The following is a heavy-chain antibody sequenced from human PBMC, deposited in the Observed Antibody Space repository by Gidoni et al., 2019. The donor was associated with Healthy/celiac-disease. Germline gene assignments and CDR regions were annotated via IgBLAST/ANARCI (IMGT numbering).Heavy chain of an antibody. CDR3: AKDGIDYDFWSGYYTIYYYYMDV. CDR1: GFTFSSYG. CDR2: ISYDGSNK. Sequence: QVQLVESGGGVVQPGRSLRLSCAASGFTFSSYGMPWFRQAPGKGLEWVAVISYDGSNKYYADSVKGRFTISRDNSKNTLYLQMNSLRAEDTAVYYCAKDGIDYDFWSGYYTIYYYYMDVWGKGTTVTVSS. D-gene: IGHD3-3*01. J-gene: IGHJ6*03. V-gene: IGHV3-30*18.